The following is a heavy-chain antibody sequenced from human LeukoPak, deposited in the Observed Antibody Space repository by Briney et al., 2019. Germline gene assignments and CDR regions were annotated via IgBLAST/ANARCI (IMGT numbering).Heavy chain of an antibody. Sequence: ASVKVSCKASGYTFTGYYMHWVRQAPGQGLEWMGWINPNSGGINYAQKFQGRVTMTRDTSISTAYMELSRLRSDDTAVYYCARDYQGYSTSYYFDYWGQGTLVTVSS. D-gene: IGHD4-11*01. J-gene: IGHJ4*02. CDR2: INPNSGGI. CDR3: ARDYQGYSTSYYFDY. CDR1: GYTFTGYY. V-gene: IGHV1-2*02.